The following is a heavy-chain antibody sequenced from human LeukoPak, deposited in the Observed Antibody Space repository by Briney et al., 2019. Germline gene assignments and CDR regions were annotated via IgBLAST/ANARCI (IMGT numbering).Heavy chain of an antibody. V-gene: IGHV3-30*04. Sequence: PGGSLRLSCAASGFTFSSYAMHWVRQAPGKGLEWVAVISYDGSNKYYADSVKGRFTISRDNSKNTLYLQMNSLRAEDTAVYYCARFPEAFDIWGQGTMVTVSS. CDR2: ISYDGSNK. J-gene: IGHJ3*02. CDR3: ARFPEAFDI. CDR1: GFTFSSYA.